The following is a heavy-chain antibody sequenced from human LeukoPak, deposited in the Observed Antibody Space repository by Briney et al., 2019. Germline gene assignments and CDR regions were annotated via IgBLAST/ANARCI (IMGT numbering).Heavy chain of an antibody. Sequence: PGGSLRLSCAASGFTFSRNAMHWVRQAPGKGLEWVAFISDDGNSKYYADSVKGRFTISRDNSKNTVYLQMNSLRVEDTAVYYCTRGGSVPATRSFDYWGQGTLVSVSS. V-gene: IGHV3-30-3*01. CDR3: TRGGSVPATRSFDY. CDR1: GFTFSRNA. CDR2: ISDDGNSK. D-gene: IGHD6-19*01. J-gene: IGHJ4*02.